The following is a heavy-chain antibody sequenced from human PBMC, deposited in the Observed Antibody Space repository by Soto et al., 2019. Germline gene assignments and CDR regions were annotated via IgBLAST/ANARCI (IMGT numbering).Heavy chain of an antibody. D-gene: IGHD3-3*01. J-gene: IGHJ6*02. V-gene: IGHV1-46*01. CDR2: INPSGGST. CDR1: GYTFTSYY. CDR3: ARERITIFGVDYYYGMDV. Sequence: ASVKVSCKASGYTFTSYYMHWVRQAPGQGLEWMGIINPSGGSTSYAQKFQGRVTMTRDTSTSTVYMELSSLRSEDTAVYYCARERITIFGVDYYYGMDVWGQGTTVTVSS.